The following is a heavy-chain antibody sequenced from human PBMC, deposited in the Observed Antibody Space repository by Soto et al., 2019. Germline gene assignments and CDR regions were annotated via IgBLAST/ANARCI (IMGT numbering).Heavy chain of an antibody. J-gene: IGHJ6*02. CDR2: ISGSGGST. D-gene: IGHD3-3*01. CDR1: GCTFSSYA. Sequence: TGGSLRLSCGASGCTFSSYAMSWVRQAPGKGLEWVSAISGSGGSTYYADSVKGRFTISRDNSKNTLYLQMNSLRAEDTAVYYCAKFITIFGVVTPWYYYGMDVWGQGTTVPVSS. CDR3: AKFITIFGVVTPWYYYGMDV. V-gene: IGHV3-23*01.